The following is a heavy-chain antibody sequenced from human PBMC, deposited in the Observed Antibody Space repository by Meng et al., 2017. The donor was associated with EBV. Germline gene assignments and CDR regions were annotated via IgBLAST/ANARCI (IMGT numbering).Heavy chain of an antibody. J-gene: IGHJ4*02. V-gene: IGHV4-34*01. CDR1: GGSFSGYH. CDR2: INHSGST. D-gene: IGHD1-26*01. CDR3: AREGYSGSYYY. Sequence: QVQLQQCGAGLLNPSETLSLTCAVYGGSFSGYHWSWIRQPPGKGLEWIGEINHSGSTNYTPSLKSRVTISVDTSKNQFSLKLSSVTAADTAVYYCAREGYSGSYYYWGQGTMVTVSS.